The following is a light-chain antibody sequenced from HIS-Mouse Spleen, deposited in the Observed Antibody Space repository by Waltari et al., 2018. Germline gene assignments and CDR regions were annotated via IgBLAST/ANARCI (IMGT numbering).Light chain of an antibody. CDR2: EVS. Sequence: QSALTQPASVSGSPVQSITISCTRTSSDAGCYNYVSWYQQHPVKAPTLMIYEVSSRPSGVSNRFSGSKSGNTASLTISGLQAEDEADYYCSSYTSSSTFFGTGTKVTVL. CDR1: SSDAGCYNY. V-gene: IGLV2-14*01. J-gene: IGLJ1*01. CDR3: SSYTSSSTF.